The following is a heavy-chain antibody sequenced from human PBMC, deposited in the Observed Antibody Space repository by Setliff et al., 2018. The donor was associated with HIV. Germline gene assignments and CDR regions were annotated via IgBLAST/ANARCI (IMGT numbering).Heavy chain of an antibody. CDR2: ISGSGIST. V-gene: IGHV3-23*01. D-gene: IGHD3-22*01. Sequence: PGGSLRLSCAASGFTFSSYGMSWVRQAPGKGLEWVSVISGSGISTNYADSMKGRFTISRDNAKKLVYLQMNSLRAEDTAIYYCARDRASSGYYARFDHWGQGTLVTVSS. CDR3: ARDRASSGYYARFDH. J-gene: IGHJ4*02. CDR1: GFTFSSYG.